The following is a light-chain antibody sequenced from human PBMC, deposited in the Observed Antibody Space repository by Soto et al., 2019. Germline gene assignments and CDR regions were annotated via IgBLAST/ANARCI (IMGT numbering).Light chain of an antibody. CDR1: QSIGSN. Sequence: DLQMPQSPSSLSASVRDRCTITCRAIQSIGSNLNWYQQSAGKAPKLLXFAASSKPRGVPLRFDARGSGTDFSLTIYNLQHEDFVTYYCQQTRTFPWTFGQGTKWIS. J-gene: IGKJ1*01. V-gene: IGKV1-39*01. CDR3: QQTRTFPWT. CDR2: AAS.